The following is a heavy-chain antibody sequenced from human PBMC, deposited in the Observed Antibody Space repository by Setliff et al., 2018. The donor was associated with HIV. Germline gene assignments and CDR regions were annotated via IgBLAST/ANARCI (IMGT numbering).Heavy chain of an antibody. V-gene: IGHV4-30-4*01. CDR2: IYHSGST. Sequence: SETLSLTCTVSGNSINSGDYYWSWISQPPGKGLEWIGYIYHSGSTHYNPSLNSRVAFSVDTSKNQFSLKLYSVTVADTAFYYCARADSSSWFFATFDIWGQGTMVTVSS. CDR1: GNSINSGDYY. J-gene: IGHJ3*02. D-gene: IGHD6-13*01. CDR3: ARADSSSWFFATFDI.